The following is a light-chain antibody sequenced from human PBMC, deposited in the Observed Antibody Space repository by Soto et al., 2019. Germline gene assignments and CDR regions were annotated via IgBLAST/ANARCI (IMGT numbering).Light chain of an antibody. CDR1: SSNIGSNY. J-gene: IGLJ2*01. Sequence: QSVLTQPPSASGTPGQRVTISCSGSSSNIGSNYVYWYQHLPGTAPKLLIYRNNQWPSGVPDRFSGSKSGTSASLAISGLRSEDEADYYCAAWDDSLSAYVVFGGGTKLPVL. CDR2: RNN. V-gene: IGLV1-47*01. CDR3: AAWDDSLSAYVV.